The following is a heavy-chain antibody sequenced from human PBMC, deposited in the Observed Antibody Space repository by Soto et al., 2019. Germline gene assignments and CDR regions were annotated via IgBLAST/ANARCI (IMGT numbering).Heavy chain of an antibody. CDR1: GGSFSGYY. V-gene: IGHV4-34*01. Sequence: SETLSLTCAVYGGSFSGYYWSWIRQPPGKGLEWIGEINHSGSASYNPSLKSRVTISVHTSNSQFSLELSSVTATDTAVYYCARGLITGSHYSGGWYYFDSWGQGTQVTVSS. J-gene: IGHJ4*02. CDR3: ARGLITGSHYSGGWYYFDS. D-gene: IGHD6-19*01. CDR2: INHSGSA.